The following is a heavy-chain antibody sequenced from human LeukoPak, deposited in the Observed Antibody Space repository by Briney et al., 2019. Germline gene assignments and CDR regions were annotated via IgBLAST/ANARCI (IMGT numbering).Heavy chain of an antibody. V-gene: IGHV3-33*01. Sequence: GGSLRLSCAASGFTFSSYGMHWVRQAPGKGLEWVAVIWYDGSNKYYADSVKGRFTISRDNSKNTLYLQMNSLRADDTAVYYCAREGWVGSYREVDHWGQGTLVTVSS. CDR2: IWYDGSNK. CDR3: AREGWVGSYREVDH. D-gene: IGHD1-26*01. J-gene: IGHJ4*02. CDR1: GFTFSSYG.